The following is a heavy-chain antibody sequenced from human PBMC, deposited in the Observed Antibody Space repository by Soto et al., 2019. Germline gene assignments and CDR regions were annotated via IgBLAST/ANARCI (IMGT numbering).Heavy chain of an antibody. CDR1: GGTFSGYV. Sequence: QLVQSGSEVKKPGSSVKVSCQASGGTFSGYVVTWVRQAPGQGLEWMGEFVPLFGTTNYAQRFSGRITITADEPTSTADMELRTVRSDDTAVYYCATHGLGVSSPPYFDNWGQGTLVTVSS. J-gene: IGHJ4*02. CDR3: ATHGLGVSSPPYFDN. D-gene: IGHD3-16*01. V-gene: IGHV1-69*01. CDR2: FVPLFGTT.